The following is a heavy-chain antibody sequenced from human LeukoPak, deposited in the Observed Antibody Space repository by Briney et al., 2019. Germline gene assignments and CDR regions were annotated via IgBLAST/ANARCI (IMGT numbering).Heavy chain of an antibody. CDR3: ARERAESSNWFPNPYYSES. CDR2: IYYSGTT. CDR1: GGSISIYY. D-gene: IGHD6-13*01. Sequence: SETLSLTCTVSGGSISIYYWSWVRQPPGKGLEWIGYIYYSGTTHYNPSLKSRVTMSIDTSKNQFSLKLSSVNVADTAVYYCARERAESSNWFPNPYYSESWGQGILVTVSS. V-gene: IGHV4-59*12. J-gene: IGHJ4*02.